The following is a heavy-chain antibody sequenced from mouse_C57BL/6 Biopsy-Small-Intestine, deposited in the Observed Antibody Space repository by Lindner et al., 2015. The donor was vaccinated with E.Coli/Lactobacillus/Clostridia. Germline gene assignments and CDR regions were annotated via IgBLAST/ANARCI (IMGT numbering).Heavy chain of an antibody. J-gene: IGHJ1*01. CDR1: GYTFTDCY. Sequence: SVKVSCKASGYTFTDCYVHWVRQAPGQGLEWMGYINPNSGATHYAQKFQGRVIMTRDTSITTAYLDLRTMTSDDTAVYYCARESWGDPMDVWGQGTTVTVSS. CDR3: ARESWGDPMDV. CDR2: INPNSGAT. V-gene: IGHV1-53*01. D-gene: IGHD1-1*02.